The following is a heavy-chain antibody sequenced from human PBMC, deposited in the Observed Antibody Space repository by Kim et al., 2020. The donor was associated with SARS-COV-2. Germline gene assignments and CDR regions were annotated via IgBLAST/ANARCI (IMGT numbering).Heavy chain of an antibody. V-gene: IGHV3-20*03. D-gene: IGHD2-21*02. J-gene: IGHJ4*02. CDR3: ARGVTY. CDR2: DGST. Sequence: DGSTSYIASGKGRFTISRDNSKNTVYLQMNNVRAEETALYFCARGVTYWGQGTLVTVSP.